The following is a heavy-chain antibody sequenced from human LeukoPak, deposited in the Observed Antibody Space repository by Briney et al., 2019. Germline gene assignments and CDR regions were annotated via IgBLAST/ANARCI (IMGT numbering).Heavy chain of an antibody. D-gene: IGHD3-10*01. J-gene: IGHJ4*02. V-gene: IGHV3-48*02. CDR2: ISSSSSTI. CDR1: GFVFSNYG. CDR3: TRGYLSGTVYQ. Sequence: GGSLRLSCADSGFVFSNYGFSWVRLAPGKGLEWVSYISSSSSTISYADSVRGRFITSRDNAQKLLYLQMHGLRDEDTAVYYCTRGYLSGTVYQWGQGTLVTVSS.